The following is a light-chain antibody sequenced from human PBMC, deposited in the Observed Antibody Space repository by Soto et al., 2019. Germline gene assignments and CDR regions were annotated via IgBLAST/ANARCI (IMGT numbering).Light chain of an antibody. CDR3: QQSYSSAFT. Sequence: DIQMTQSPSSLSASVWDSVTIACRASQSVCSNLNWYQQKPGKAPKLLIYGASGLETGVPSRFSGRGSGTDFPLTISSLQPEDFATYYCQQSYSSAFTFGPGTKVDIK. CDR2: GAS. V-gene: IGKV1-39*01. J-gene: IGKJ3*01. CDR1: QSVCSN.